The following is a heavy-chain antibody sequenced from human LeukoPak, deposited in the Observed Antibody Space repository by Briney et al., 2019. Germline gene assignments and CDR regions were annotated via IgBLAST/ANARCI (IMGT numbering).Heavy chain of an antibody. Sequence: QSGGSLRLSCAASGFGFSNYWMSWVRQAPGKGLEWVANMNEDGSEKNYVDSVKGRFTISRDNAQDSLYLQMNSLRAEDTAVYYCARDRGYSNFDYWGQGTLFTVSS. J-gene: IGHJ4*02. CDR3: ARDRGYSNFDY. CDR1: GFGFSNYW. CDR2: MNEDGSEK. V-gene: IGHV3-7*01. D-gene: IGHD4-11*01.